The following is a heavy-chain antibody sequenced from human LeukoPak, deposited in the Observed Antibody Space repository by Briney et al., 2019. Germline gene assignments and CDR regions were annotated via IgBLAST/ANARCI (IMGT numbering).Heavy chain of an antibody. CDR1: GFTFDDYA. D-gene: IGHD3-3*01. CDR3: ARGGSWSGYYTPYAFDI. Sequence: GGSLRLSCAASGFTFDDYAMHWVRQAPGKGLEWVSGISWNSGSIGYADSVKGRFTISRDNAKNSLYLQMNSLRAEDTALYYCARGGSWSGYYTPYAFDIWGQGTMVTVSS. CDR2: ISWNSGSI. J-gene: IGHJ3*02. V-gene: IGHV3-9*01.